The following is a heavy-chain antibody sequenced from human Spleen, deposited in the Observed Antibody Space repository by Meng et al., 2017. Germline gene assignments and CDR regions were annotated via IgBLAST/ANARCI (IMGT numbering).Heavy chain of an antibody. V-gene: IGHV3-66*02. Sequence: GESLKISCAASGFTVSNNYLTWVCQAPGKGLGWVSFIHGAVSTYYADSVKGRLTFSRDNSKNTLYLQMDSLRPEDTAVYYCARVGRYGYTSAWYDYWGQGALVIVSS. D-gene: IGHD6-19*01. CDR1: GFTVSNNY. CDR3: ARVGRYGYTSAWYDY. CDR2: IHGAVST. J-gene: IGHJ4*02.